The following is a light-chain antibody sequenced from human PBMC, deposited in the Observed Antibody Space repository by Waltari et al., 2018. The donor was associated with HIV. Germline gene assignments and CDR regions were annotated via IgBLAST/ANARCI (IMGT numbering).Light chain of an antibody. J-gene: IGLJ2*01. V-gene: IGLV3-21*04. Sequence: SYVLTQPPSVSVAPGVTAKITCAGDNIGSKPVHWYQQRPGQAPMLVIFLGSDQPPGVLDRFSGSKSGTSASLAISGLQFEDEADYYCAAWDDSLKVVFGGGTKLTVL. CDR2: LGS. CDR3: AAWDDSLKVV. CDR1: NIGSKP.